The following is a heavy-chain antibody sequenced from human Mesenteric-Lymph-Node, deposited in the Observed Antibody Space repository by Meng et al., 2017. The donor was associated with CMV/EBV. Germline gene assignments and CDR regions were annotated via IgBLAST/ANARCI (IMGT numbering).Heavy chain of an antibody. CDR3: TREEYIWDDLISVNEY. CDR2: IRSTTFGGTT. J-gene: IGHJ4*02. V-gene: IGHV3-49*04. Sequence: GGSLRLSCTASGFTFGDYAMTWVRQAPGKGLEWVGFIRSTTFGGTTDYAASVKGRFTISRDDSKSIAYLQMSSLTIEDTGVYFCTREEYIWDDLISVNEYWGQGTLVTVSS. CDR1: GFTFGDYA. D-gene: IGHD2/OR15-2a*01.